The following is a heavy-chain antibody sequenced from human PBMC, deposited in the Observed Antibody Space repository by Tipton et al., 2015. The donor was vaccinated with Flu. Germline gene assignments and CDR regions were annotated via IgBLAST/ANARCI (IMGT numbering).Heavy chain of an antibody. D-gene: IGHD7-27*01. V-gene: IGHV3-33*03. CDR2: IRSDETTE. CDR3: ASLTGDDY. CDR1: GFTFRTNG. Sequence: SGFTFRTNGMHWVRQAPGKGLEWVAHIRSDETTEYADSVKGRFTISRDNARTSLYLQLNSLRAEDMAIYFCASLTGDDYWGQGNLVTVSS. J-gene: IGHJ4*02.